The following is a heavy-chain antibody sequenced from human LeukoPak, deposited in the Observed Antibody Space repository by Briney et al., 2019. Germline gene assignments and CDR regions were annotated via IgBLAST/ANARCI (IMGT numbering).Heavy chain of an antibody. D-gene: IGHD3-3*01. V-gene: IGHV4-34*01. CDR3: ASFAGFWSGYSIDY. J-gene: IGHJ4*02. CDR2: INHSGST. Sequence: PSETLSLTCAVYGGSFSGYYWSWIRQPPGKGLEWIGEINHSGSTNYNPSLKSRVTISVDTSKNQFSLKLSSVTAADTAVYYCASFAGFWSGYSIDYWGQGTLVTVSS. CDR1: GGSFSGYY.